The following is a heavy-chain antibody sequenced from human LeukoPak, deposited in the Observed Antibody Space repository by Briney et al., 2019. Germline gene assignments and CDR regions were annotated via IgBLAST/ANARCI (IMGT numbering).Heavy chain of an antibody. CDR2: IKQDGSEK. Sequence: PGGSLRLSCAASGFTFSTHWVTWVRQSPGTGLEWVANIKQDGSEKYYVDSVKGRFTISRDNAKNSLYLQMNSLRGEDTAVYYCARERLTVETAGSIDYWGQGTLVTVSS. CDR3: ARERLTVETAGSIDY. CDR1: GFTFSTHW. J-gene: IGHJ4*02. V-gene: IGHV3-7*01. D-gene: IGHD3-10*01.